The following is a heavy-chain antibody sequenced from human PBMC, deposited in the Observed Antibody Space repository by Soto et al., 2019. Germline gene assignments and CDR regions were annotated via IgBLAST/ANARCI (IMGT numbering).Heavy chain of an antibody. CDR3: AKDGLYYYGSGSYEYFDY. Sequence: GGSLRLSCAASGFTFSSYWMHWVRQAPGKGLVWVSRINSDGSSTSYADSVKGRFTISRDNSKNTLYLQMNSLRAEDTAVYYCAKDGLYYYGSGSYEYFDYWGQGTLVTVSS. J-gene: IGHJ4*02. D-gene: IGHD3-10*01. V-gene: IGHV3-74*01. CDR1: GFTFSSYW. CDR2: INSDGSST.